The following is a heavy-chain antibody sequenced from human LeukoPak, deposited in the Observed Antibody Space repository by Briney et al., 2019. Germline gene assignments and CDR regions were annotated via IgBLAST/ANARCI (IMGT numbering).Heavy chain of an antibody. CDR3: AGKPYGSGTYYNNWFDP. CDR2: ISNDVGNR. V-gene: IGHV3-30*03. CDR1: GFTLNTYG. J-gene: IGHJ5*02. D-gene: IGHD3-10*01. Sequence: PGGSLRLSCAGSGFTLNTYGMHWVRQPPGKGLEWVAVISNDVGNRFYADSVKGRFTISRDNSENTVYLQMDSLRPEDTAVYYCAGKPYGSGTYYNNWFDPWGQGTLVTVSS.